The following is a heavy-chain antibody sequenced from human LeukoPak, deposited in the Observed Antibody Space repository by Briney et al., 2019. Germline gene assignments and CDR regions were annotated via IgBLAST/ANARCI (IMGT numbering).Heavy chain of an antibody. V-gene: IGHV4-59*08. Sequence: WIGYIYYSGTTNYNPSLKSRVTISVDTSKNQFSLKLSSVTAADTAVYYCARREDGYSPFDYWGQGTLVTVSS. J-gene: IGHJ4*02. CDR3: ARREDGYSPFDY. CDR2: IYYSGTT. D-gene: IGHD5-24*01.